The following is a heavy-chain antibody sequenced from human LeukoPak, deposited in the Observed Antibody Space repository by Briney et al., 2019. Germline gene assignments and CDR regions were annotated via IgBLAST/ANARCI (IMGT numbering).Heavy chain of an antibody. CDR3: ATGSPRYGYENDYHYGLDV. Sequence: PGGSLRLSCAASGFTFSSYGMHWVRQAPGKGREWVAVISYDGSNKYYADSVKGRFTISRDNSKNTLYLQMNSLRAEDTAVYYFATGSPRYGYENDYHYGLDVWGQGTTVTVSS. CDR2: ISYDGSNK. D-gene: IGHD5-18*01. V-gene: IGHV3-30*03. CDR1: GFTFSSYG. J-gene: IGHJ6*02.